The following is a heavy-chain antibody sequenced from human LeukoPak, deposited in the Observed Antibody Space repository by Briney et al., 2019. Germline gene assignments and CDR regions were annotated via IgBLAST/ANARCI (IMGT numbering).Heavy chain of an antibody. J-gene: IGHJ4*02. Sequence: PGGSLRLSCAASGFTFSSDAMNWVRQAPGKGLEWVSYISSSGSTMYYADSVKGRFTISRDNAKNPLYLQMNSLRAEDTAVYYCAKKEEYYFDYWGQGTLVTVSS. CDR3: AKKEEYYFDY. V-gene: IGHV3-48*03. D-gene: IGHD3-10*01. CDR2: ISSSGSTM. CDR1: GFTFSSDA.